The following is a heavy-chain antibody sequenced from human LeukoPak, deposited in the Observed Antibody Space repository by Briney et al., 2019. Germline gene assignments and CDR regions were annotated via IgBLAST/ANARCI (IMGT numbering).Heavy chain of an antibody. Sequence: PSQTLSLTCTVSGGSISSGGYYWNWVRQPPGKGLEWIGYIYHSGSTSYNPSLKSRVTISLDRSKNQFSLKLTSVTAADTAIYYCAREPNWGLDNWGLGTLVTVSS. J-gene: IGHJ4*02. CDR2: IYHSGST. D-gene: IGHD7-27*01. CDR1: GGSISSGGYY. CDR3: AREPNWGLDN. V-gene: IGHV4-30-2*01.